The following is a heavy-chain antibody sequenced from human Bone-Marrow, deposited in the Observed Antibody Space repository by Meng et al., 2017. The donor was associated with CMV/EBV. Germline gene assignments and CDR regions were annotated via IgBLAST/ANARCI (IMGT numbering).Heavy chain of an antibody. J-gene: IGHJ1*01. CDR2: IFYSGST. Sequence: GSLRLSCTVSGGSISSSSYYWGWIRQPPGKGLEWIGSIFYSGSTYYDPSLKSRVTISVDTSKTQFSLKLTSVTAADTAFYYCARGGVLWCPLNWGQGTLVNVSS. CDR1: GGSISSSSYY. V-gene: IGHV4-39*07. CDR3: ARGGVLWCPLN. D-gene: IGHD2-21*01.